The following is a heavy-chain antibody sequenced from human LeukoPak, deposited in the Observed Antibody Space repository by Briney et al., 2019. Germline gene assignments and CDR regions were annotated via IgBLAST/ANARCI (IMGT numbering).Heavy chain of an antibody. CDR1: GFTFSNSA. J-gene: IGHJ4*02. V-gene: IGHV3-21*01. CDR3: ARDPLRYLRVGHYDY. D-gene: IGHD3-9*01. Sequence: GGSLRLSCAASGFTFSNSAMNWVRQVPGKGLEWVSSIDYDSSHIYYAASVRGRFTISRDNARNSVYLQMNSLRVEDTAVYYCARDPLRYLRVGHYDYWGQGTPVAVSS. CDR2: IDYDSSHI.